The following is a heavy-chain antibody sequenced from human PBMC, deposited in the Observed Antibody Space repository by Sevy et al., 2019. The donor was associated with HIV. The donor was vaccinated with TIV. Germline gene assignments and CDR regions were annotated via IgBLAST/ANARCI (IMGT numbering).Heavy chain of an antibody. CDR1: GFTFSSYA. CDR3: AREGRAQVVPAARLSKKYYFGDY. D-gene: IGHD2-2*01. V-gene: IGHV3-30-3*01. Sequence: GGSLRLSCAASGFTFSSYAMHWVRQAPGKGLEWVAVISYDGSNKYYADSVKGRFTISRDNSKNTLYLQMNSLRAEDTAVYYCAREGRAQVVPAARLSKKYYFGDYWGQGTLVTVSS. CDR2: ISYDGSNK. J-gene: IGHJ4*02.